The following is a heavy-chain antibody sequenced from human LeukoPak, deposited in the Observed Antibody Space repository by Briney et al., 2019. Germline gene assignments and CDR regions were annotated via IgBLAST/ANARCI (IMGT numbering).Heavy chain of an antibody. V-gene: IGHV1-46*01. D-gene: IGHD3/OR15-3a*01. CDR2: INPSGGST. CDR3: ARWTNTYLDC. CDR1: GYTFTSYY. J-gene: IGHJ4*02. Sequence: ASVKVSCKASGYTFTSYYIHWVRQAPGQGLEWMGIINPSGGSTNYAQKFQGRVTMTRDTSTSTVYMELSSLRSEDSAVYYCARWTNTYLDCWGQGTLVTVSS.